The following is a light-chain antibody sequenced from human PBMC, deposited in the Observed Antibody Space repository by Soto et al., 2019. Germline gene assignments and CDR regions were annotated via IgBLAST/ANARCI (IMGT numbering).Light chain of an antibody. Sequence: DIQRTQSPPTLSGSVGGGVISTCRASQSIGSWLAWYQQKPGKAPKLLIYKASTLKSGVPSRFSGSGSGTEFTLTLSSLQPDDFATYYCQHYNSYSEAFGQGTKVDIK. J-gene: IGKJ1*01. V-gene: IGKV1-5*03. CDR1: QSIGSW. CDR3: QHYNSYSEA. CDR2: KAS.